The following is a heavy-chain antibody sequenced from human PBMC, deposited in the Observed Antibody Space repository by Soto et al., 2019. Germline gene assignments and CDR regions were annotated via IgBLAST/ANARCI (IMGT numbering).Heavy chain of an antibody. V-gene: IGHV5-51*01. CDR2: IYPGDSDT. Sequence: GESLKISCKGSGYSFTSYWIGWVRQMPGKGLEWMGIIYPGDSDTRYSPSLQGQVTISADKSISTAYLQWSSLKASDTAMYYCARRLRRSSLPGEYYFDYWGQGTLVTLSS. J-gene: IGHJ4*02. CDR1: GYSFTSYW. D-gene: IGHD3-10*01. CDR3: ARRLRRSSLPGEYYFDY.